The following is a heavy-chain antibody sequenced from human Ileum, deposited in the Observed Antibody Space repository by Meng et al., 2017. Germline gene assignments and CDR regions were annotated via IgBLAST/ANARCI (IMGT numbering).Heavy chain of an antibody. J-gene: IGHJ4*02. CDR3: AHIFDS. Sequence: VAGPGAGPGLVGPSGTLSLTCAVSGRSISSSDWCSWVRQPTGKGLEWIAEMNLGGSPNYNPSLKSRVTMSVDKSNDHLSLQLTSVTAADTAVYYCAHIFDSWGQGTLVTVSS. CDR2: MNLGGSP. CDR1: GRSISSSDW. V-gene: IGHV4-4*02.